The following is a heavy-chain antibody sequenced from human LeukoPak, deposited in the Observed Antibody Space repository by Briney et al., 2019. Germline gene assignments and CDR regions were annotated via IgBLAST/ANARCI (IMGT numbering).Heavy chain of an antibody. J-gene: IGHJ4*02. CDR1: GFTFSSYS. CDR3: ARDLGSSWYKYPGY. CDR2: ISTSSSYI. Sequence: PGGSLRLSCAASGFTFSSYSMNWVRQAPGKGLEWVSSISTSSSYIYYADSVKGRFTISRDNAKNSLYLQMNSLRAEDTAVYYCARDLGSSWYKYPGYWGQGTLVTVSS. V-gene: IGHV3-21*01. D-gene: IGHD6-13*01.